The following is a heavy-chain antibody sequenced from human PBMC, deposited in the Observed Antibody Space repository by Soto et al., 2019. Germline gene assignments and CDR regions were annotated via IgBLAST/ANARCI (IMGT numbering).Heavy chain of an antibody. J-gene: IGHJ3*02. D-gene: IGHD7-27*01. CDR1: VYSFTSYC. Sequence: GESLKFSGKGSVYSFTSYCIGWVRQMRGQGLEWRGIIYPGDSDTRYSPPSQGLDTTSADNAISTAYLQRSSLKASDTAMYYCASHLTGDLSIVALDIWGQGTMVTVSS. V-gene: IGHV5-51*01. CDR2: IYPGDSDT. CDR3: ASHLTGDLSIVALDI.